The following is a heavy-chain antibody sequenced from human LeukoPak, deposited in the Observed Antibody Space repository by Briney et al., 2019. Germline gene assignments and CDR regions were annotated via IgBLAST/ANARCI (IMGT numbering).Heavy chain of an antibody. V-gene: IGHV1-69*04. J-gene: IGHJ4*02. Sequence: ASVKVSCKASGYTFTSYDISWVRQAPGQGLEWMGRIIPILGIANYAQKFQGRVTITADKSTSTAYMELSSLRSEDTAVYYCATHLLSQPGIAAVNLDYWGQGTLVTVSS. CDR2: IIPILGIA. D-gene: IGHD6-13*01. CDR3: ATHLLSQPGIAAVNLDY. CDR1: GYTFTSYD.